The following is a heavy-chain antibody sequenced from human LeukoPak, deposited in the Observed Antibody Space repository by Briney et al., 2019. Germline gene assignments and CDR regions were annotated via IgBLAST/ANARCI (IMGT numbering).Heavy chain of an antibody. V-gene: IGHV4-34*01. D-gene: IGHD1-1*01. J-gene: IGHJ4*02. CDR1: GGSFSGYY. Sequence: SSETLSLTCAVYGGSFSGYYWSWIRQPPGKGLEWIGEINHSGSTNYNPSLKSRVTISVDTSKNQFSLKLSSVTAADTAVYYCASVDWNDIDYWGQGTLVTVSS. CDR2: INHSGST. CDR3: ASVDWNDIDY.